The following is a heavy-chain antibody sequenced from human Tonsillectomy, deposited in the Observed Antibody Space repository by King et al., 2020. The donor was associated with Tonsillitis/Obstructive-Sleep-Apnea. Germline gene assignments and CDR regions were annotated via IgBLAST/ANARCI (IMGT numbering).Heavy chain of an antibody. J-gene: IGHJ4*02. CDR3: AREPPAAIEDYFDY. V-gene: IGHV1-2*02. D-gene: IGHD2-2*01. Sequence: VQLVQSGAEVKKPGASVKVSCEASGYTFSGYYMHWVRQAPGQGLEWMGWINPNSGGTNYAQKFQCRVTMTRDTSISTAYMELSRLRSDHTTVYYCAREPPAAIEDYFDYWGQGTLVTVSS. CDR2: INPNSGGT. CDR1: GYTFSGYY.